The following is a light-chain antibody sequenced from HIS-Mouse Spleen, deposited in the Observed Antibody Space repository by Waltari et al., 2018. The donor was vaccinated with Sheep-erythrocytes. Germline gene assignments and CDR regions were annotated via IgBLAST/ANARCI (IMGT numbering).Light chain of an antibody. CDR3: CSYAGSYTYV. CDR2: DVS. Sequence: QSALTQPRSVLGSPGQSVTIPCTGPSSDVGGYNSVSWYQQRPGKAPKLMIYDVSKRPSGVPDRFSGSKSGNTASLTISGLLAEDEADYYCCSYAGSYTYVFGTGTKVTVL. J-gene: IGLJ1*01. CDR1: SSDVGGYNS. V-gene: IGLV2-11*01.